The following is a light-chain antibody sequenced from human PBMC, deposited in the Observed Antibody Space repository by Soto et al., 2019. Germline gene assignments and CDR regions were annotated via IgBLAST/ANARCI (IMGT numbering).Light chain of an antibody. CDR1: ASDVGGYNY. V-gene: IGLV2-8*01. CDR3: CSYGGRVNLV. J-gene: IGLJ2*01. Sequence: QSALAQPPSASGSPGQSVTISCTGTASDVGGYNYVSWFQHHPGNAPKIIIYEVTKRPSGVPDRFSGSKSGNTASLTVSGLQVEDEAEYYCCSYGGRVNLVFGGGTKLTVL. CDR2: EVT.